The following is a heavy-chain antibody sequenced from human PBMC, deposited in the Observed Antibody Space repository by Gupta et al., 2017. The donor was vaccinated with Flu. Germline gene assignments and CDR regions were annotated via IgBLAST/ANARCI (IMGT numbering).Heavy chain of an antibody. J-gene: IGHJ6*02. CDR2: INNDGSGT. CDR1: GFTFSMFW. Sequence: EVQLVESGGGLVQPGGSLRLSCAASGFTFSMFWMHWVRQAPGKGLVWVSRINNDGSGTSYADSVKGRFTISRDNAKNTLYLQLNSLRAEDTAVYYCARDRNYDFWSGYYATYGMDVWGQGTTVTVS. V-gene: IGHV3-74*01. CDR3: ARDRNYDFWSGYYATYGMDV. D-gene: IGHD3-3*01.